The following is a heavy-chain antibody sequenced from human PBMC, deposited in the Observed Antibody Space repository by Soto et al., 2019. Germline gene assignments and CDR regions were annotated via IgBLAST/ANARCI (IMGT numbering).Heavy chain of an antibody. D-gene: IGHD3-10*01. Sequence: QVQLQESGPGLVKPSETLSLTCTVSGDSMSTYYWSWIWQPPGKGLEWIGYLYDSGSTHYNPSLKSRVTISVDASKNQSALKLPSVTAADRAVYYCARENYYGSGTYFRLDVWGQGTRVTVSS. CDR3: ARENYYGSGTYFRLDV. J-gene: IGHJ6*02. CDR1: GDSMSTYY. CDR2: LYDSGST. V-gene: IGHV4-59*01.